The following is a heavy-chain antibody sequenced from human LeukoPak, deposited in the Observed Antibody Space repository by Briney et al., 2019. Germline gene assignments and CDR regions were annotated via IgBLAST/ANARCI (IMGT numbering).Heavy chain of an antibody. Sequence: ASVKVSCKASGYTFTGYYMHWVRQAPGQGLEWMGWINPNSGGTNYAQKFQGRVTMTRDTSISTAYMELSRLRSDDTAVYYCARVPYDFWSGYYTGVVTFDIWGQWTMVTVSS. D-gene: IGHD3-3*01. CDR1: GYTFTGYY. CDR2: INPNSGGT. CDR3: ARVPYDFWSGYYTGVVTFDI. V-gene: IGHV1-2*02. J-gene: IGHJ3*02.